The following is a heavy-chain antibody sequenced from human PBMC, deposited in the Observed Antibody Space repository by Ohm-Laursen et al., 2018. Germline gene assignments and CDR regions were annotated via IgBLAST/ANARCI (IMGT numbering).Heavy chain of an antibody. Sequence: SLRLSCTASGFTFSDYYMSWIRQAPGKGLEWVSYISSSGSTIYYADSVKGRFTISRDNAKNSLYLQMNSLRAEDTAVYYCARGIYDYVWGSYRGWYFDYWGQGTLVTVSS. CDR3: ARGIYDYVWGSYRGWYFDY. V-gene: IGHV3-11*01. CDR1: GFTFSDYY. J-gene: IGHJ4*02. CDR2: ISSSGSTI. D-gene: IGHD3-16*02.